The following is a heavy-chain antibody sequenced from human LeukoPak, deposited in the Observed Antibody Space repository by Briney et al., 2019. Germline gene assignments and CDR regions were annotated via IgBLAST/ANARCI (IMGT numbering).Heavy chain of an antibody. J-gene: IGHJ4*02. CDR3: AKIGYDSSGYYPNFDY. Sequence: GGSLRLPCAASGFTFSSYGMHWVRQAPGKGLEWVAVISYDGSNKYYADSVKGRFTISRDNSKNTLYLQMNSLRAEDTAVYYCAKIGYDSSGYYPNFDYWGQGTLVTVSS. V-gene: IGHV3-30*18. D-gene: IGHD3-22*01. CDR1: GFTFSSYG. CDR2: ISYDGSNK.